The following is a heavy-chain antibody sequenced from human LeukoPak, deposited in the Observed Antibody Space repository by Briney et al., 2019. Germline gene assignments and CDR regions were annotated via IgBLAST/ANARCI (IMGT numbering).Heavy chain of an antibody. Sequence: SETLSLTCTVSGYSISSGYYWGWIRQPPGKGLEWIGSIYHSGSTYYNPSLKSRVTISVDTSKNQFSLKLSSMTAADTAVYYCARVGMATISRYYYYYMDVWGKGTTVTVSS. D-gene: IGHD5-24*01. J-gene: IGHJ6*03. CDR2: IYHSGST. CDR3: ARVGMATISRYYYYYMDV. V-gene: IGHV4-38-2*02. CDR1: GYSISSGYY.